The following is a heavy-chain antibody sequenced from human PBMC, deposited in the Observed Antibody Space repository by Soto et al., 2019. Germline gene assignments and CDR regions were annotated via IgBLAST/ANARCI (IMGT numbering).Heavy chain of an antibody. CDR3: AREQLERYYYGMDV. J-gene: IGHJ6*02. CDR2: ISSGSTYI. V-gene: IGHV3-21*01. D-gene: IGHD6-6*01. CDR1: GFTFSSYS. Sequence: PGGSLRLSCAASGFTFSSYSMNWVRQAPGKGLEWVSSISSGSTYIYHADSMKGRFTISRDDAKNSLYLQMNSLRAEDTAVYYCAREQLERYYYGMDVWGQGTTVTVSS.